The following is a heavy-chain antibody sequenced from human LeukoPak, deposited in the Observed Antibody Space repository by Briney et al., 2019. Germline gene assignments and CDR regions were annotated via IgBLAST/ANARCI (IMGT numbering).Heavy chain of an antibody. J-gene: IGHJ6*02. Sequence: PGGSLRLSCAASGFTLSSYEMKWVRQAPGKGLEWLSYISSSGSTKYYADSVKGRFTISRGNAENSLYLQMNSLRAEDTDVYYCATYSSSTSCYRTRYMDVWGQGATVTVSS. CDR2: ISSSGSTK. CDR1: GFTLSSYE. CDR3: ATYSSSTSCYRTRYMDV. D-gene: IGHD2-2*01. V-gene: IGHV3-48*03.